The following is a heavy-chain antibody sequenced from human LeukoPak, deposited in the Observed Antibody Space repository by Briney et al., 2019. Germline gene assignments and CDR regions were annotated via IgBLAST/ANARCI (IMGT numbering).Heavy chain of an antibody. J-gene: IGHJ6*03. Sequence: GGSLRLSCAASGFTFSSYSMNWVRQAPGKGLEWVSSISSSSSYIYYADSVKGRFTISRDNSKNTLYLQLGSLRAEDMAVYYCARDRFFYDFWSGRYYYMNVWGKGTTVTVSS. CDR1: GFTFSSYS. D-gene: IGHD3-3*01. CDR2: ISSSSSYI. V-gene: IGHV3-21*06. CDR3: ARDRFFYDFWSGRYYYMNV.